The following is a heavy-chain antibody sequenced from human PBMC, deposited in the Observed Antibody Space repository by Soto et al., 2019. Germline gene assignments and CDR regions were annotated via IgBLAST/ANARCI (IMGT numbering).Heavy chain of an antibody. V-gene: IGHV3-30-3*01. CDR1: GFTFSSYA. J-gene: IGHJ6*02. CDR2: ISYDGSNK. CDR3: ARDRGYCSGGSCYNALYYYYYGMDV. D-gene: IGHD2-15*01. Sequence: GGSLRLSCAASGFTFSSYAMHWVRQAPGKGLEWVAVISYDGSNKYYADSVKGRFTISRDNSKNTLYLQMNSLRAEDTAVYYCARDRGYCSGGSCYNALYYYYYGMDVWGQGTTVTVS.